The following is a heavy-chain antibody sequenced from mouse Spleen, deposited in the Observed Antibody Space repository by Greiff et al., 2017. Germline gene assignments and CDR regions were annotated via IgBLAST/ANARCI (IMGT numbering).Heavy chain of an antibody. CDR3: TVSYDGYAMDY. V-gene: IGHV6-3*01. CDR2: IRLKSDNYAT. Sequence: EVQVVESGGGLVQPGGSMKLSCVASGFTFSNYWMNWVRQSPEKGLEWVAQIRLKSDNYATHYAESVKGRFTISRDDSKSSVYLQMNNLRAEDTGIYYCTVSYDGYAMDYWGQGTSVTVSS. D-gene: IGHD2-3*01. J-gene: IGHJ4*01. CDR1: GFTFSNYW.